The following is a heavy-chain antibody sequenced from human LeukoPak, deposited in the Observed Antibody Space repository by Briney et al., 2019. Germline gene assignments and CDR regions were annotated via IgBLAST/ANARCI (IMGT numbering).Heavy chain of an antibody. CDR3: ARLFQQLVDY. J-gene: IGHJ4*02. V-gene: IGHV4-39*07. Sequence: PSETLSLTCTVSGDSISSSSYYWGWIRQPPGKGLEWIGSIYYSGSTYYNPSLKSRVTISVDTSKNQFSLKLSSVTAADTAVYYCARLFQQLVDYWGQGTLVTVSS. CDR2: IYYSGST. D-gene: IGHD6-13*01. CDR1: GDSISSSSYY.